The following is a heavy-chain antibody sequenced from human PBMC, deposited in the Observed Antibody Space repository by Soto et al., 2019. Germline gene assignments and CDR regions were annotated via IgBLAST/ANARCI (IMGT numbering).Heavy chain of an antibody. D-gene: IGHD3-16*01. Sequence: QVTLKESGPVLVKPTETLTLTCTVSGFSLSNAQMGVSWIRQPPGKALEWLAHIFWNDEKSYRTSLESRLIISQDTSKRQVVLTMTNMDPVDTATYYCARGVEMITFGGVIIADWGQGTLVTVSS. CDR1: GFSLSNAQMG. CDR3: ARGVEMITFGGVIIAD. V-gene: IGHV2-26*01. CDR2: IFWNDEK. J-gene: IGHJ4*02.